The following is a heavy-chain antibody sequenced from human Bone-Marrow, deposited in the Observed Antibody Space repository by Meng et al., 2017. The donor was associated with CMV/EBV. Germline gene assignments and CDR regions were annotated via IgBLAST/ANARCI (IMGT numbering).Heavy chain of an antibody. Sequence: SETLSLTCTVSGGSISSYYWSWIRQPPGKGLEWIGYIYYSGSTNYNPSLKSRVTISVDTSKNQFSLKLSSVTAADTAVYYCARGLGYWGQGTLVTVSS. CDR1: GGSISSYY. CDR2: IYYSGST. CDR3: ARGLGY. D-gene: IGHD6-6*01. V-gene: IGHV4-59*01. J-gene: IGHJ4*02.